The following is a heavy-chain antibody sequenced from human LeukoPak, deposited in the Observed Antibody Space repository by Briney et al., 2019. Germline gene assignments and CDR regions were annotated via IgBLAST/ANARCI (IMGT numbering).Heavy chain of an antibody. CDR2: IYYSGST. J-gene: IGHJ6*03. V-gene: IGHV4-30-4*08. CDR3: ARTNYYYYYMDV. CDR1: GGSISSGDYY. Sequence: SQTLSLTCTVSGGSISSGDYYWSWIRQPPGKGLEWIGYIYYSGSTYYNPSLKSRVTISVDTSKNQFSLKLSSVTAADTAVYYCARTNYYYYYMDVWGKGTTVTVSS.